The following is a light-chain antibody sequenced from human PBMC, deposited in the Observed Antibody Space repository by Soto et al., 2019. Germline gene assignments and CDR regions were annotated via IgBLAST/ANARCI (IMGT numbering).Light chain of an antibody. CDR2: EVN. V-gene: IGLV2-8*01. CDR3: SSYAGSKNLV. J-gene: IGLJ2*01. Sequence: SVLTQPPSASGSPGQSVTISCTGTSSDVGGYNSVSWYQQHPGKAPKLIIYEVNKRPSGVPDRFSASKSDNTASLTVSGLQAEDEADYYCSSYAGSKNLVFGGGTKLTVL. CDR1: SSDVGGYNS.